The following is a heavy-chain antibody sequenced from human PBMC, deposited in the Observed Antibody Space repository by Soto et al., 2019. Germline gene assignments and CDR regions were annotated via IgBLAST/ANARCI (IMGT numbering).Heavy chain of an antibody. CDR1: GYSFTSYY. D-gene: IGHD4-4*01. V-gene: IGHV1-46*01. CDR2: INPDGGGT. CDR3: AVGGNYLSMDV. J-gene: IGHJ6*02. Sequence: QVQLVQSGAEVKKPGASVKVSCKASGYSFTSYYMHWVRLAPGQGLEGMGIINPDGGGTSYAQQFQGRVIMTRDTSTSTVYIEMSSLRSEDTAVYYCAVGGNYLSMDVWGQGTTVTVSS.